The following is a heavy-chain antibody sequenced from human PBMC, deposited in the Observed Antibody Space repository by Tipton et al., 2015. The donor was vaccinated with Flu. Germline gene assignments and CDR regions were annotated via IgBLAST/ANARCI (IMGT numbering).Heavy chain of an antibody. Sequence: VQLVQSGAEVKKPGESLKISCKGSGYGFTSYWVGWVRQMPGKGLEWMGIIYPGDSDTRYSPSFQGQATISADKSISTAYLQWSSLKASDTAMYYCARHLSTVTTRPYYYYYYGMDVWGQGTTVTVSS. CDR2: IYPGDSDT. D-gene: IGHD4-11*01. J-gene: IGHJ6*02. CDR3: ARHLSTVTTRPYYYYYYGMDV. CDR1: GYGFTSYW. V-gene: IGHV5-51*01.